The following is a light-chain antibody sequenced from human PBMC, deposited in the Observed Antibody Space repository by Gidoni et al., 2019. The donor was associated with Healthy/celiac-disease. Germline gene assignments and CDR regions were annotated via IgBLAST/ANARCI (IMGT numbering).Light chain of an antibody. CDR2: GNS. Sequence: QSVLTQPPSVSGAPGQTVTISCTGSSSNIGAGYDVHWYQQLPGTAPKLLIYGNSNRPSGGPDRFSGSKSGTSASLAITGLQAEDEADYYCQSYDRSLSGSGVFGGGTKLTVL. J-gene: IGLJ2*01. CDR3: QSYDRSLSGSGV. CDR1: SSNIGAGYD. V-gene: IGLV1-40*01.